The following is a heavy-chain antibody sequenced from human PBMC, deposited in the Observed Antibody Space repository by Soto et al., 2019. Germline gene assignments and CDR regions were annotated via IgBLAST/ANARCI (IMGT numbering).Heavy chain of an antibody. J-gene: IGHJ5*02. V-gene: IGHV4-31*11. CDR2: IYYSGST. CDR1: GGSIRSGGYY. CDR3: ARATKYYSSGTLNWFDP. D-gene: IGHD3-10*01. Sequence: SETLSLPCAVFGGSIRSGGYYWSLIRQHPGKGLEWIGYIYYSGSTYYNPSLKSRVTISVDTSKNQFSLKLSSVTAADTAVYYCARATKYYSSGTLNWFDPWGQGTLVTVSS.